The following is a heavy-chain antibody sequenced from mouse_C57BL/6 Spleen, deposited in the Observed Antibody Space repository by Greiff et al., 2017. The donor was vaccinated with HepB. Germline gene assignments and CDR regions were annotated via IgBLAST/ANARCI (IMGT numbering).Heavy chain of an antibody. CDR3: ARSYGV. Sequence: VQLKESGPELVKPGASVKISCKASGYSSTGYYMNWVKQSPEKSLEWIGEINPSTGGTTYNQKFKAKATLTVDKSSSTAYMQLKSLTSEDSAVYYCARSYGVWGTGTTVTVSS. CDR2: INPSTGGT. CDR1: GYSSTGYY. J-gene: IGHJ1*03. D-gene: IGHD1-1*01. V-gene: IGHV1-42*01.